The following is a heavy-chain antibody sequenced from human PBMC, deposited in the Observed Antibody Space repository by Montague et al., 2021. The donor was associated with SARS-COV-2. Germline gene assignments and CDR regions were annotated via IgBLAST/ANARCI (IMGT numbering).Heavy chain of an antibody. D-gene: IGHD1-1*01. CDR3: AKGAYKFDY. V-gene: IGHV3-23*03. CDR2: IYGGGTTT. Sequence: SLSLSCAASGFTFSTYALSWVRQAPGKGLEWVSVIYGGGTTTYYADSVKGRFTISRDNSKNTVYMQMDSLKADDTAVYYCAKGAYKFDYWGLGTLVTVSS. J-gene: IGHJ4*02. CDR1: GFTFSTYA.